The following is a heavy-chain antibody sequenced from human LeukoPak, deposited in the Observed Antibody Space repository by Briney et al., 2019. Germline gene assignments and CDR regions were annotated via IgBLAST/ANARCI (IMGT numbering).Heavy chain of an antibody. J-gene: IGHJ6*03. CDR2: ISRSGSTK. Sequence: GGSLRLSCAVSGFTFDDYAMHWVRQVPGKGLEWVSSISRSGSTKYYADSVKGRFTISRDNAKNSLFLQMNSLRAEDTAVYYCARVLRYCSGGNCYSGGLGYMDVWGKGTTVTISS. V-gene: IGHV3-11*01. CDR3: ARVLRYCSGGNCYSGGLGYMDV. D-gene: IGHD2-15*01. CDR1: GFTFDDYA.